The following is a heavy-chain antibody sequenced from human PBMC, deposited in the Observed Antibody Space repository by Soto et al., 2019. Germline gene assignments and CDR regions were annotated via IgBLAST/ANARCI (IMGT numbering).Heavy chain of an antibody. Sequence: QVQLVQSGAEVKKPGASVKVSCKASGYTFTSYYMHWVRQAPGQGLEWMGIINPSGRSKSYEQKCQGRVTMTRDTSTSTVYMELSSLSSEDTAVYYCARAGGNSACYYYGMEGWGQGTTVTVSS. V-gene: IGHV1-46*01. J-gene: IGHJ6*02. CDR2: INPSGRSK. CDR1: GYTFTSYY. CDR3: ARAGGNSACYYYGMEG. D-gene: IGHD2-21*02.